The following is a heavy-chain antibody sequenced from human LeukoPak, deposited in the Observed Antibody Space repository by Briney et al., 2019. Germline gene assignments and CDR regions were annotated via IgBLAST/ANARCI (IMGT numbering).Heavy chain of an antibody. CDR1: GYTFTGYY. D-gene: IGHD1-14*01. Sequence: GASVKLSFKASGYTFTGYYMHWVRQAHGQGLEWMGRINPNSGGINYSQKVQGRVTMTRATAISTAYMELRRLRSDDTAVSYCARSITGGAFDIWGQGTMVTVSS. CDR2: INPNSGGI. J-gene: IGHJ3*02. CDR3: ARSITGGAFDI. V-gene: IGHV1-2*06.